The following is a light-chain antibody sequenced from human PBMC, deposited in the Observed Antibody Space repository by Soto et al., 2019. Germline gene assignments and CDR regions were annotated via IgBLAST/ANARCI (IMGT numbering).Light chain of an antibody. J-gene: IGKJ4*01. CDR3: QQRRNWPLT. V-gene: IGKV3-11*01. CDR1: QSVSSY. Sequence: EIVLTQSPATLSLSPGERATLSCRASQSVSSYLAWYQQKPGQAPRPLIYDASNRATGIPVRFSGSGSGTDFTLTISSLEPEDFAVYYCQQRRNWPLTFGGGTKVDIK. CDR2: DAS.